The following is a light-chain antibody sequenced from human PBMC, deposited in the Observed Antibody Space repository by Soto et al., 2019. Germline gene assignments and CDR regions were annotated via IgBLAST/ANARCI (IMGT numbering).Light chain of an antibody. CDR1: QSVSSY. Sequence: EIVLTQSPTTLSLSPGERATLSCRASQSVSSYLAWYQQKPGQAPRLLIYDASNRATGIPVRFSGSGSGTDFTLTISSLEPEDFALYYCQQRSTWITFGQGTRLEIE. CDR3: QQRSTWIT. J-gene: IGKJ5*01. V-gene: IGKV3-11*01. CDR2: DAS.